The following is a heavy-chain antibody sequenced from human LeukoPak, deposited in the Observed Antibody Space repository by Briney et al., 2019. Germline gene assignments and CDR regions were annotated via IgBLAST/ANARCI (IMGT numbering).Heavy chain of an antibody. CDR3: ARLGKGGSYYRLGDAFDI. Sequence: SETLSLTCAVYGGSFSGYYWSWIRQPPGKGLEWIGEINHSGSTNYDPSLKSRVTISVDTSKNQFSLKLSSVTAADTAVYYCARLGKGGSYYRLGDAFDIWGQGTMVTVSS. CDR1: GGSFSGYY. D-gene: IGHD1-26*01. J-gene: IGHJ3*02. CDR2: INHSGST. V-gene: IGHV4-34*01.